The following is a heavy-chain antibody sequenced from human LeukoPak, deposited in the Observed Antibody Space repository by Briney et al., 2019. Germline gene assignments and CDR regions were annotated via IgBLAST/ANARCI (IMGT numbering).Heavy chain of an antibody. D-gene: IGHD1-7*01. J-gene: IGHJ4*02. CDR2: IKTDGITT. Sequence: GGSLRLSCAASGFTFETYSMHWVRQVPGKGLVWVSRIKTDGITTTYADSVKGRFTISRDNAKNTLYLQMDSLRAEDTAVYYCIRDLDWKYGDYWGQGILVTVSS. V-gene: IGHV3-74*01. CDR1: GFTFETYS. CDR3: IRDLDWKYGDY.